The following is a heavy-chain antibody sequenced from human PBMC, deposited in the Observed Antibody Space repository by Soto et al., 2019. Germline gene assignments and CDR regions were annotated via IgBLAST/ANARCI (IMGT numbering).Heavy chain of an antibody. CDR2: ITWNSGNI. Sequence: EVQLVESGGGLVQPGRSLRLSCTASGFDFGEYAMHWARQAPGKGLEWVSGITWNSGNIGYAESVKGRFTISRDNANNSLFLQMNSLRPEDTAVYYCAKDHLGGAVAVPFFDQRGQGAQVTVSS. J-gene: IGHJ4*02. CDR1: GFDFGEYA. CDR3: AKDHLGGAVAVPFFDQ. V-gene: IGHV3-9*01. D-gene: IGHD6-19*01.